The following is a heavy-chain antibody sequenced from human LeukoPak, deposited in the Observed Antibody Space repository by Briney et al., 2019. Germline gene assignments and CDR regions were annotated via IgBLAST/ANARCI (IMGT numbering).Heavy chain of an antibody. Sequence: PGGSLRLSCAASGFTFSSYAMHWVRPAPGKGLEWVAVISYDGSNKYYADSVKGRFTISRDNSKNTLYLQMNSLRAEGTAVYYCARTVGVDTAMADYWGQGTLVTVSS. CDR1: GFTFSSYA. D-gene: IGHD5-18*01. J-gene: IGHJ4*02. CDR2: ISYDGSNK. CDR3: ARTVGVDTAMADY. V-gene: IGHV3-30-3*01.